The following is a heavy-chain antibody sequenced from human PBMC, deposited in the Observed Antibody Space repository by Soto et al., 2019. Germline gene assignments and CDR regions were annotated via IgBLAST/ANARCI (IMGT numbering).Heavy chain of an antibody. D-gene: IGHD1-26*01. CDR3: ARAEGRWKLLPYWF. CDR2: INPGTGDT. Sequence: QVHLVQSGSEVRKPGASVKVSCKTSGYTFTDYAIHWVRQAPGQPLEWMGWINPGTGDTKYSQKVQGRVTLSSDTSASTAYMNLDGLRSDDTAVYFCARAEGRWKLLPYWF. CDR1: GYTFTDYA. J-gene: IGHJ5*01. V-gene: IGHV1-3*01.